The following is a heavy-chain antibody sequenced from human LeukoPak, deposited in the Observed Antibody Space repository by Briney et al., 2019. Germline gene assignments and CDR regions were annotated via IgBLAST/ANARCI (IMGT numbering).Heavy chain of an antibody. V-gene: IGHV1-8*01. Sequence: ASVKVSCKASGYTFTSSDINWVRQAPGQGLDWMGWMNPKSGVTGYEQRFQGRVTMTRDTSIGTVYMTLNSLTSQDTAVYYCARLSSWQGHWYFDLWGRGTLVTVSS. CDR3: ARLSSWQGHWYFDL. CDR2: MNPKSGVT. J-gene: IGHJ2*01. D-gene: IGHD6-13*01. CDR1: GYTFTSSD.